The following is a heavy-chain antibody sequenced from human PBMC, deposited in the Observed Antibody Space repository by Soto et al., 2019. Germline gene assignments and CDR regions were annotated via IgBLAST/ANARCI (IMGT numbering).Heavy chain of an antibody. J-gene: IGHJ4*02. Sequence: GASVKVSCKASGYTFTSYYMHCVLQSPLQWLDWMGIINPSGGSTSYAQKFQGRVTMTRDTSTSTVYMELSSLRSEDTAVYYCARDFKTYYYDSSGYYPFDYWGQGTLVTVSS. V-gene: IGHV1-46*01. CDR1: GYTFTSYY. CDR3: ARDFKTYYYDSSGYYPFDY. CDR2: INPSGGST. D-gene: IGHD3-22*01.